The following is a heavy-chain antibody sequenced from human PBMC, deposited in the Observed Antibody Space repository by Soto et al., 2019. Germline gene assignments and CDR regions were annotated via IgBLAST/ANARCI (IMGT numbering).Heavy chain of an antibody. Sequence: SLKISCKVSGRTFINHXXXXVRQMPGKGLEWMGIIYPGDSDARXXPSFAGQVTISVDKSITXXYFHESRLEASDSAVYYCARQGDMAXTPADAFDIWGQGTLVTVSS. CDR1: GRTFINHX. CDR2: IYPGDSDA. V-gene: IGHV5-51*01. J-gene: IGHJ3*02. CDR3: ARQGDMAXTPADAFDI. D-gene: IGHD3-10*01.